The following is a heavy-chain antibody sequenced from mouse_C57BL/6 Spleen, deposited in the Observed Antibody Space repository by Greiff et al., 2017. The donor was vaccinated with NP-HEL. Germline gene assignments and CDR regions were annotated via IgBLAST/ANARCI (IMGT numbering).Heavy chain of an antibody. Sequence: VHLVESGAELVKPGASVKISCKASGYAFSSYWMNWVKQRPGKGLEWIGQIYPGDGDTNYNGKFKGKATLTADKSSSTAYMQLSSLTSEDSAVYFCARERTGTGYFDVWGTGTTVTVSS. J-gene: IGHJ1*03. CDR2: IYPGDGDT. CDR1: GYAFSSYW. CDR3: ARERTGTGYFDV. D-gene: IGHD4-1*01. V-gene: IGHV1-80*01.